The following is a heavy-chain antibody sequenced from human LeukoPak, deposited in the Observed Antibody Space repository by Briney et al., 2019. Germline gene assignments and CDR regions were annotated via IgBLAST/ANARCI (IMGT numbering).Heavy chain of an antibody. J-gene: IGHJ4*02. Sequence: PGGSLRLSCAASGFTFSDYYMSWVRQAPGKGLEWVSYISSGSTYTNYADSVKGRFSISRDNAKNSLYLQMNSLGAEDTAVYYCARVYSSGYYAEYWGQGTLVTVSS. CDR2: ISSGSTYT. V-gene: IGHV3-11*05. D-gene: IGHD3-22*01. CDR3: ARVYSSGYYAEY. CDR1: GFTFSDYY.